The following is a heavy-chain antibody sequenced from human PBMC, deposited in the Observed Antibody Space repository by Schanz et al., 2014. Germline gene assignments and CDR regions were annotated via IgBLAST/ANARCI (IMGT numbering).Heavy chain of an antibody. Sequence: VHLLESGGGLVPPGGSLRLSCTASGFPFSDYFMAWIRQPPGRGLEWVSYIGNGGVTIYYADSVKGRFTISRDNAKNALYLEMNSLRAEDTALYYCARDRRNADLDDWGQGTLVTVSS. CDR1: GFPFSDYF. V-gene: IGHV3-11*04. J-gene: IGHJ4*02. D-gene: IGHD1-1*01. CDR2: IGNGGVTI. CDR3: ARDRRNADLDD.